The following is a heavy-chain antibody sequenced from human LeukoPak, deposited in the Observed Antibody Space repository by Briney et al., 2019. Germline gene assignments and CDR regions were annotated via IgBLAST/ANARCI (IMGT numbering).Heavy chain of an antibody. CDR2: INSDSYTM. V-gene: IGHV3-48*04. D-gene: IGHD6-19*01. Sequence: GGSLRLSCAASGFTFTSYSMNWVRQAPGKGLEWVSYINSDSYTMYYADSVKGRFTISRDNAKNSLYLQMNSLRAEDTAVYYWARVLRGWYSSDYWGQGTLVTVSS. CDR1: GFTFTSYS. CDR3: ARVLRGWYSSDY. J-gene: IGHJ4*02.